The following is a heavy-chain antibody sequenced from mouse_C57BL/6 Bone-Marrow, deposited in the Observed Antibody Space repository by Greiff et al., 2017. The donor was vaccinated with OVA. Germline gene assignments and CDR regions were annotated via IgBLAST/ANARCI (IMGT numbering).Heavy chain of an antibody. CDR1: GYTFTSYW. CDR2: IDPSDSYT. Sequence: QVQLQQPGAELVMPGASVKLSCKASGYTFTSYWMHWVKQRPGQGLEWIGEIDPSDSYTNSNQKFKGKSTLTVDKSSSTAYMQLSSLTSEDSAVYYCARKIWEYYAMDYWGQGTSVTVSS. V-gene: IGHV1-69*01. D-gene: IGHD4-1*01. J-gene: IGHJ4*01. CDR3: ARKIWEYYAMDY.